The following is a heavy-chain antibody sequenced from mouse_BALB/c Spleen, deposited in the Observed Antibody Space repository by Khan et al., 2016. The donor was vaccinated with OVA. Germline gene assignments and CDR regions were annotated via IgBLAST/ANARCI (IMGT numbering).Heavy chain of an antibody. CDR3: THSLLLYAMDY. V-gene: IGHV14-3*02. Sequence: VQLKQSGAEFVKPGASVRLSCTASGCNIKNTYIHWVKQRPEQGLEWIGRIDPANGNTKYDPKFQGKATLTADTSSNTAYLQLSSLTSEDTAVYYCTHSLLLYAMDYWGQGTSVTVSS. J-gene: IGHJ4*01. D-gene: IGHD1-2*01. CDR2: IDPANGNT. CDR1: GCNIKNTY.